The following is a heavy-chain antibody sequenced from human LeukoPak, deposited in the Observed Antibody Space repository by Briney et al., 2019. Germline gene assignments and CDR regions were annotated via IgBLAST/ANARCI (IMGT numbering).Heavy chain of an antibody. CDR2: ISWDGGST. V-gene: IGHV3-43*01. D-gene: IGHD3-22*01. CDR1: GFTFSSYT. Sequence: GGSLRLSCAASGFTFSSYTMHWVRQAPGKGLEWVSLISWDGGSTYYADSVKGRFTISRDNSKNSLYLQMNSLRTEDTALYYCAKAQEIYDSSGYYLDYWGQGTLVTVSS. CDR3: AKAQEIYDSSGYYLDY. J-gene: IGHJ4*02.